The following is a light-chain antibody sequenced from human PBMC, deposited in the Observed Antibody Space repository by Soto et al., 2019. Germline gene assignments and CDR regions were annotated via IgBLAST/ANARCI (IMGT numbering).Light chain of an antibody. Sequence: DIVMTQSPLSLPVTPGEPASISCRSSQSLLHSNGYNYLDWYLQKPGQSPQLLIYLGSNRASGVPDRLSGSGSGTDFTLKISGVEAEDVGVYYCMQALQTPWTFGQGTKVEIK. V-gene: IGKV2-28*01. CDR1: QSLLHSNGYNY. J-gene: IGKJ1*01. CDR2: LGS. CDR3: MQALQTPWT.